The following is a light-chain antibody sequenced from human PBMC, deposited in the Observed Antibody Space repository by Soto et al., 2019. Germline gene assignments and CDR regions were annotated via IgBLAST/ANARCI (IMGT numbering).Light chain of an antibody. J-gene: IGKJ2*01. CDR3: RQYYSSPPYT. Sequence: DIQMTQSPSSLSASVGDRVTITCRASQSISSYLNWYQQKPGQPPKLLIYWASARESGVPDRFSGSGSGTDFTLTISSLQAEDVAVYYCRQYYSSPPYTFGQGTKVDIK. V-gene: IGKV4-1*01. CDR2: WAS. CDR1: QSISSY.